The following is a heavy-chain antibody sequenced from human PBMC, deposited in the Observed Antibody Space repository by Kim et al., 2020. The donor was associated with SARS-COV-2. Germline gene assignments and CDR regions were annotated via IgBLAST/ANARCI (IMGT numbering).Heavy chain of an antibody. CDR2: IYYSGST. Sequence: SETLSLTCTVSGGSISSGGYYWSWIRQHPGKGLEWIGYIYYSGSTYYNPSLKSRVTISVDTSKNQFSLKLSSVTAADTAVYYCARVMVRGVIIDNWFDPWGQGTLVTVSS. V-gene: IGHV4-31*03. J-gene: IGHJ5*02. CDR1: GGSISSGGYY. CDR3: ARVMVRGVIIDNWFDP. D-gene: IGHD3-10*01.